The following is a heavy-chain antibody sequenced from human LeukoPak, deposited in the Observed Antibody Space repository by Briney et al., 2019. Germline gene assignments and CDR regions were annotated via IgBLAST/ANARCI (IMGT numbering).Heavy chain of an antibody. J-gene: IGHJ4*02. CDR3: ARTVYSGSYFDY. V-gene: IGHV3-48*03. CDR1: GFTFSSYE. CDR2: ISSSGSTI. D-gene: IGHD1-26*01. Sequence: PGGSLRLSCAASGFTFSSYEMNWVRQAPGKGLEWVSYISSSGSTIYYADSVKGRFTISRDNAKNSLYLQMNSLRAEDTAVYYCARTVYSGSYFDYWGQGPLVTVSS.